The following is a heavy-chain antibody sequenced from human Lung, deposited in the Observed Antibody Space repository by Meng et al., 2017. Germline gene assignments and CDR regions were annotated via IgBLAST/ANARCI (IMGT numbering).Heavy chain of an antibody. D-gene: IGHD3-10*01. CDR1: GYTFTSYA. CDR2: INAGNGNT. CDR3: ARDMVRGVIPHYYGMDV. J-gene: IGHJ6*01. Sequence: ASVKVSCKASGYTFTSYAMHWVRQAPGQRLEWMGWINAGNGNTKYSQKFQGRVTITRDTSASTAYMELSSLRSEDTAVYYCARDMVRGVIPHYYGMDVWGQGTMVTVSS. V-gene: IGHV1-3*01.